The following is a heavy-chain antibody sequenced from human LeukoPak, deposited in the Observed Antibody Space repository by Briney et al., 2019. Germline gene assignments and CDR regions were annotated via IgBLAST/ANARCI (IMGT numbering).Heavy chain of an antibody. V-gene: IGHV3-23*01. D-gene: IGHD6-13*01. J-gene: IGHJ4*02. CDR2: ISGSGGST. CDR1: GFSFSGYA. CDR3: AKENLAAVFDY. Sequence: GGSLRLSCEASGFSFSGYAMSWVRQAPGKGLEWVSAISGSGGSTYYADSVKGRFTISRDNSKNTLYLQMNSLRAEDTAVYYCAKENLAAVFDYWGQGTLVTVSS.